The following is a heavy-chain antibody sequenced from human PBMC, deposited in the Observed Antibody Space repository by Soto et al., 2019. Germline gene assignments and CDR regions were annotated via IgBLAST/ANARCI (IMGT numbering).Heavy chain of an antibody. CDR1: GFTFSGYG. CDR2: LANDGSYQ. CDR3: ARSLGGISYYPPDY. J-gene: IGHJ4*02. V-gene: IGHV3-30*03. D-gene: IGHD1-26*01. Sequence: QVQLVESGGGVVQPGGSLRLSCAASGFTFSGYGMHWVLQSPGEGLEWVAILANDGSYQYYAESVKGRFTISRDNSKNTIYLQKDSLRPEDTAVYYCARSLGGISYYPPDYWGQATLVTVSS.